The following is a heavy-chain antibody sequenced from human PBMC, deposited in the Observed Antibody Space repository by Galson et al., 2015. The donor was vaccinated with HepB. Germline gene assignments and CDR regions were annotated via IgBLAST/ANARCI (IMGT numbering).Heavy chain of an antibody. D-gene: IGHD3-22*01. V-gene: IGHV1-18*01. CDR1: GYNFIAFG. Sequence: SVKVSCKASGYNFIAFGVSWVRQAPGQGLEWMGWISGYNGNTNYAQKFRGRVTMTTDTSTSTAYLELGSLRSDDTAVYYCARDLSGSSFYGSSGRWYLDLWGGGALVTGSS. J-gene: IGHJ2*01. CDR2: ISGYNGNT. CDR3: ARDLSGSSFYGSSGRWYLDL.